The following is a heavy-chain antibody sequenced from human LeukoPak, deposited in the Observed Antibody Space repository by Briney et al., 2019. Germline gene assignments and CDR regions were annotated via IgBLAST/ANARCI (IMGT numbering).Heavy chain of an antibody. CDR3: ARQARTRLSLVRGDLDAFDI. D-gene: IGHD3-10*01. V-gene: IGHV4-39*01. Sequence: PSETLSLTCTFSGGSSSSSNYYWGWVRQPPGKGLAWIGSIYYTGSGATFCNPSLKSRVTISVDTSKNQFSLRLSSVIAADTAVYYCARQARTRLSLVRGDLDAFDIWGQGTMVTVSS. CDR1: GGSSSSSNYY. CDR2: IYYTGSGAT. J-gene: IGHJ3*02.